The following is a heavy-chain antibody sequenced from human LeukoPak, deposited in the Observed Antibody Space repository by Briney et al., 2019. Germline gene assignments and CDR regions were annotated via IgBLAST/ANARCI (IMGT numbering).Heavy chain of an antibody. J-gene: IGHJ4*02. CDR3: ARDASARVVSASNYFDY. V-gene: IGHV4-38-2*02. CDR1: GYSISSGYY. Sequence: SETLSLTCTVSGYSISSGYYWGWIRQPPGKGLEWIGSIYHSGSTYYNPSLKSRVTISVDTSKNQVSLKLISVTAADTAIYYCARDASARVVSASNYFDYWGQGNLVTVSS. D-gene: IGHD2-21*02. CDR2: IYHSGST.